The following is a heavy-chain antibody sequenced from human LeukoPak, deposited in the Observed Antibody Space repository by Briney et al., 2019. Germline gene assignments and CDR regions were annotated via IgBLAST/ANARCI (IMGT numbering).Heavy chain of an antibody. V-gene: IGHV3-11*01. Sequence: PGGSLRLSCAASGFTFSDYYMSWIRQAPGKGLEWVSYISSSGSTIYYADSVKGRFTISRDNSKNTLYLQMNSLRAEDTAVYYCAKDTRGFRELLRLGAFDIWGQGTMVTVSS. J-gene: IGHJ3*02. CDR3: AKDTRGFRELLRLGAFDI. CDR1: GFTFSDYY. CDR2: ISSSGSTI. D-gene: IGHD3-10*01.